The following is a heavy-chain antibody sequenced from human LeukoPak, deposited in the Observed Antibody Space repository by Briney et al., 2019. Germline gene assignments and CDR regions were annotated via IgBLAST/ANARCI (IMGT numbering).Heavy chain of an antibody. CDR3: AKDGGSVRSYYGGKGYFDY. D-gene: IGHD1-26*01. CDR2: ISGSGGST. J-gene: IGHJ4*02. V-gene: IGHV3-23*01. CDR1: GFTFSSYA. Sequence: PGGSLRLSCAASGFTFSSYAMSWVRQAPGKGLEWVSAISGSGGSTYYADSVKGRFTISRDNSKNTLYLQMNSLRAEDTAVYYCAKDGGSVRSYYGGKGYFDYRGQGTLVTVSS.